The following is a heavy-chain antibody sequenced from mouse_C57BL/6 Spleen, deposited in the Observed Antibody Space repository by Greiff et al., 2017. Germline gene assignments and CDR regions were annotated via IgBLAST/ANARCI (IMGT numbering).Heavy chain of an antibody. J-gene: IGHJ4*01. Sequence: EVKLQESGGGLVQPKGSLKLSCAASGFSFNTYAMNWVRQAPGKGLEWVARLRSKSNNYATYYADSVKDRFTISRDDSESMLYLQMNNLKTEDTAMYYCERHKGNNYDAMEYWGQGTSVTVSS. D-gene: IGHD1-3*01. V-gene: IGHV10-1*01. CDR2: LRSKSNNYAT. CDR1: GFSFNTYA. CDR3: ERHKGNNYDAMEY.